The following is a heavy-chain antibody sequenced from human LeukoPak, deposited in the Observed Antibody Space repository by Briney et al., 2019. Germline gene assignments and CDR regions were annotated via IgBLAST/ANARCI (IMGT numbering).Heavy chain of an antibody. V-gene: IGHV4-34*01. Sequence: PSETLSLTCAVYGGSFSGYYWGWIRQPPGKGLEWIGEINHSGSTNYNPSLKSRVTISVDTSKNQFSLKLSSVTAADTAVYYCAGDPPRITGTTSFDYWGQGTLVTVSS. D-gene: IGHD1-7*01. CDR2: INHSGST. CDR1: GGSFSGYY. J-gene: IGHJ4*02. CDR3: AGDPPRITGTTSFDY.